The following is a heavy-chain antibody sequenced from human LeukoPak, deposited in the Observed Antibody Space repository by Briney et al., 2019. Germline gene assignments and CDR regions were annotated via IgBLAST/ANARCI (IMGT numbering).Heavy chain of an antibody. CDR2: IYPGDSDT. Sequence: GESLKISCKDSGYSFTTYWIGWVRQMPGKGLEWMGIIYPGDSDTRYSPSFQGQVTISADKSISTAYLQWSSLKASDTAMYYCARTVVPAAIGAFDIWGQGTMVTVSS. CDR1: GYSFTTYW. J-gene: IGHJ3*02. V-gene: IGHV5-51*01. CDR3: ARTVVPAAIGAFDI. D-gene: IGHD2-2*02.